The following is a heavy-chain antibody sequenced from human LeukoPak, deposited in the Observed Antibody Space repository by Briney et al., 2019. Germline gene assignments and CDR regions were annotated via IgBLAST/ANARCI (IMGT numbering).Heavy chain of an antibody. J-gene: IGHJ6*03. Sequence: GRSLRLSCAASGFTFSDYYMALIRQAPGKGLNWVSYISGSGTITYYADSLKGRFTISRDNAKNSLFLQMDSLRAEDSAVYYCVRILEGYSYYMDAWGKGTTVIVSS. CDR3: VRILEGYSYYMDA. V-gene: IGHV3-11*04. CDR1: GFTFSDYY. CDR2: ISGSGTIT.